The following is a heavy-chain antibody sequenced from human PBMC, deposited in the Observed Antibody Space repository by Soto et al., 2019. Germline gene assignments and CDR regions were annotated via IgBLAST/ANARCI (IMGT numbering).Heavy chain of an antibody. V-gene: IGHV3-9*01. CDR2: ISWNSGSI. D-gene: IGHD6-19*01. CDR1: GFTFDDYA. J-gene: IGHJ4*02. Sequence: DVQLVESGGGLVQPGRSLRLSCAASGFTFDDYAMHWVRQAPGKGLEWVSGISWNSGSIGYAYSVKGRFTISRDNAKNSLYLQMNSLRAEDTALYYCAKVRYSSGWGSFDYWGQGTLVTVSS. CDR3: AKVRYSSGWGSFDY.